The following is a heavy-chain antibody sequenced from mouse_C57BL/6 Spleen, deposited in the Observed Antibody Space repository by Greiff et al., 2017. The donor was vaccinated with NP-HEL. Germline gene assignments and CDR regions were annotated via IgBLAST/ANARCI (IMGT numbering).Heavy chain of an antibody. D-gene: IGHD2-2*01. CDR1: GYTFTSYG. V-gene: IGHV1-81*01. Sequence: QVQLKESGAELARPGASVKLSCKASGYTFTSYGISWVKQRTGQGLEWIGEIYPRSGNTYYNEKFKGKATLTADKSSSTAYMELRSLTSEDSAVYFCARGTMVTTDYFDYWGQGTTLTVSS. CDR2: IYPRSGNT. CDR3: ARGTMVTTDYFDY. J-gene: IGHJ2*01.